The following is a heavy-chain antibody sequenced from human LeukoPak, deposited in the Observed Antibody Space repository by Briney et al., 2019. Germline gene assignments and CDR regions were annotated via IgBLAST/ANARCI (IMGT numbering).Heavy chain of an antibody. Sequence: KASETLSLTCALSGGSVNILYWGWIRQPPGKGLQWIGDIYYTGKNNYNPSLKSRVTISLDTSKDHLSLNLTSVLAADTAIYYCVRRDSVWNYFDYWGQGILVTVSS. CDR1: GGSVNILY. V-gene: IGHV4-59*08. CDR3: VRRDSVWNYFDY. J-gene: IGHJ4*02. D-gene: IGHD5/OR15-5a*01. CDR2: IYYTGKN.